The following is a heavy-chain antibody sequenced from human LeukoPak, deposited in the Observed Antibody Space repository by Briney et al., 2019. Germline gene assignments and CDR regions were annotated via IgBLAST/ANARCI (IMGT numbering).Heavy chain of an antibody. D-gene: IGHD2-2*01. CDR3: ARGPAASFNY. Sequence: SETLSLTCAVSGYSISSGYYWGWIRQPPGKGLEWIVSIYRSGTTYYNPSLKSRVTISVDTSKNQFSLKLSSVTAADTAVYYCARGPAASFNYWGQGTLVTVSS. CDR1: GYSISSGYY. J-gene: IGHJ4*02. V-gene: IGHV4-38-2*01. CDR2: IYRSGTT.